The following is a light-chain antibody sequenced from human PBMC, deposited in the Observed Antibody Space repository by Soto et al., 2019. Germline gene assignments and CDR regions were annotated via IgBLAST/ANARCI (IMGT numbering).Light chain of an antibody. J-gene: IGKJ4*01. V-gene: IGKV1-5*03. CDR2: KTS. CDR1: QSISTW. CDR3: QQYDSYPLT. Sequence: DIQMTQSPSTLSASVGDRVTITCRASQSISTWLAWYQQKPGKVPNLLIYKTSSLESGVPSRLSGSGSGTEFTLTISSLQLDDFATYYCQQYDSYPLTFGGGTKVDIK.